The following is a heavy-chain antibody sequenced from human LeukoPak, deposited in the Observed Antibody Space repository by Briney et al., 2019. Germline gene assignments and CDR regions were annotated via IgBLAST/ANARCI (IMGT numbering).Heavy chain of an antibody. Sequence: GGSLRLSCAASGFTFSDYYMSWIRQAPGKGLEWVANIKQDGSEKYYVDSVKGRFTISRDNAKNSLYLQMNGLRAEDTAVYYCVRKPSGTYSYHLDYWGQGTLVTVSS. V-gene: IGHV3-7*01. CDR1: GFTFSDYY. D-gene: IGHD1-26*01. CDR3: VRKPSGTYSYHLDY. J-gene: IGHJ4*02. CDR2: IKQDGSEK.